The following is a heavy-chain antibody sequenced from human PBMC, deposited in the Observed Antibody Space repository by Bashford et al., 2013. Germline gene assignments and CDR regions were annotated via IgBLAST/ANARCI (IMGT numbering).Heavy chain of an antibody. CDR1: GFTFDDYA. CDR2: ISWNSGSI. CDR3: VKVHCSRTSCYLYMDV. Sequence: SLRLSCAASGFTFDDYAMHWVRQVPGKGLEWVSGISWNSGSIGYADSVKGRFTISRDNAKNSLYLQMNSLRAEDTALYYCVKVHCSRTSCYLYMDVWGKGTTVTVSS. D-gene: IGHD2-2*01. J-gene: IGHJ6*03. V-gene: IGHV3-9*01.